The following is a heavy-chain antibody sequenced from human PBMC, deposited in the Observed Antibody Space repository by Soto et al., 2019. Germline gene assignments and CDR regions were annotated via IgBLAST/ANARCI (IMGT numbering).Heavy chain of an antibody. V-gene: IGHV3-23*01. CDR1: GFTVWSYA. Sequence: PGRFLRLSCAASGFTVWSYAVSWFRQAPGKGLEWVSAISGSGGSTYNADSVKGRFTISRDNSKNTLYLQMNSLRAEDTAVYYCAKDPLTMWYYYDSSGNYGMDVWGQGTTVTVSS. CDR2: ISGSGGST. J-gene: IGHJ6*02. CDR3: AKDPLTMWYYYDSSGNYGMDV. D-gene: IGHD3-22*01.